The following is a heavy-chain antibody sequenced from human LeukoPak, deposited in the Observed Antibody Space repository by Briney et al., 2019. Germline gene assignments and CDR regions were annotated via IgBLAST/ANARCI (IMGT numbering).Heavy chain of an antibody. V-gene: IGHV3-23*01. CDR3: ARDPNGDYIGAFDM. D-gene: IGHD4-17*01. Sequence: GGSLRLSCAASGFIFSNYALMWLRQSPGRGLEWVSAIRGSGGGTFYADSVKGRFTISRDNSKNTLYLQMNGLRAEDTAVYYCARDPNGDYIGAFDMWGRGTLVTVSS. J-gene: IGHJ3*02. CDR1: GFIFSNYA. CDR2: IRGSGGGT.